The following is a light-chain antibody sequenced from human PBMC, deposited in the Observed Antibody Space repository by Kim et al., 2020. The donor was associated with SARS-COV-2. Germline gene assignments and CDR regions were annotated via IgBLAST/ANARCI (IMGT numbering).Light chain of an antibody. Sequence: SYELTQPPSVSVSPGQTASITCSGDKVGDKYACWYQQKPGQSPVLVIYQDSKRPSGIPERFSGSKSGNTATLTISGTQAMDEADYYCQAWDSSTREFGGG. V-gene: IGLV3-1*01. CDR1: KVGDKY. J-gene: IGLJ2*01. CDR3: QAWDSSTRE. CDR2: QDS.